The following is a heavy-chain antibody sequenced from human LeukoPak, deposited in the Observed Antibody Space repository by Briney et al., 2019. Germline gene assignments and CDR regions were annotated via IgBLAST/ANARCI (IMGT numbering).Heavy chain of an antibody. CDR2: INAGNGNT. J-gene: IGHJ3*02. Sequence: ASVKVSCKASGYTFTSYAMHWVRQAPGQRLEWMGWINAGNGNTKYSQKFQGRVTMTRDMSTSTVYMELSSLRSEDTAVYYCARDLVDTAMAGHTDAFDIWGQGTMVTVSS. CDR1: GYTFTSYA. CDR3: ARDLVDTAMAGHTDAFDI. D-gene: IGHD5-18*01. V-gene: IGHV1-3*01.